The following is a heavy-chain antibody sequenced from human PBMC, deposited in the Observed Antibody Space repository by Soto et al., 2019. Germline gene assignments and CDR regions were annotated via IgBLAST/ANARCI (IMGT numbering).Heavy chain of an antibody. CDR3: GHRPDDSRNSI. J-gene: IGHJ3*02. V-gene: IGHV2-5*01. D-gene: IGHD4-4*01. CDR2: IYSNDDK. CDR1: GFSLSTSGVG. Sequence: SGPTLVNPTQTLTLTCTFSGFSLSTSGVGVEWVRQPPGKALEWLALIYSNDDKRYSPSVKSTLTITKDTSKNRVVLTKTNMDPVDTATYYCGHRPDDSRNSIWGQGTMVTVSS.